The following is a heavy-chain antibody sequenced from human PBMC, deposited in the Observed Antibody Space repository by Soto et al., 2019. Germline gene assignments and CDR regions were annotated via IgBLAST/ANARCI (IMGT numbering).Heavy chain of an antibody. V-gene: IGHV2-26*01. CDR3: ARITNDLVDY. CDR2: IFSNDEK. J-gene: IGHJ4*02. D-gene: IGHD1-1*01. Sequence: QVTLKESGPVLVKPTETLTLTCTVSGVSLSNARMGVSWIRQPPVKALEWLAHIFSNDEKSYSTSLKSRLTISKDTSKSQVVLTMTNMDPVDTATYYCARITNDLVDYWGQGTLVTVSS. CDR1: GVSLSNARMG.